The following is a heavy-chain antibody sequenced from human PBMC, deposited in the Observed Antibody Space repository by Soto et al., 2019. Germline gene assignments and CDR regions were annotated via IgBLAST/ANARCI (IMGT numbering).Heavy chain of an antibody. CDR2: ISGSVGST. CDR1: GFTFSNYA. J-gene: IGHJ4*02. D-gene: IGHD1-26*01. Sequence: LRLSCAASGFTFSNYAINWVRQSPGKGLEWVSVISGSVGSTYYADSVKGRFTITRDNSKNTLYLQMNSLNIEDSAVYYCSGAESPDTAYFSLYWGQGTPVTVSS. V-gene: IGHV3-23*01. CDR3: SGAESPDTAYFSLY.